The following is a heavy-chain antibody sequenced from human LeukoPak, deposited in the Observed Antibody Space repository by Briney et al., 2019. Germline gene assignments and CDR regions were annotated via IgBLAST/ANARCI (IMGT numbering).Heavy chain of an antibody. D-gene: IGHD3-16*01. CDR1: GFTFSGYA. CDR2: ISGSGGST. V-gene: IGHV3-23*01. CDR3: EKSAPGSDGYYAVDY. Sequence: GGSLRLSCAGSGFTFSGYAMSWVRQAPGKGLEWVSAISGSGGSTYYADSVKGRFNVSRDNSKNTLYLQMNSLRAEDTAVYYCEKSAPGSDGYYAVDYWGQGTLVTVSS. J-gene: IGHJ4*02.